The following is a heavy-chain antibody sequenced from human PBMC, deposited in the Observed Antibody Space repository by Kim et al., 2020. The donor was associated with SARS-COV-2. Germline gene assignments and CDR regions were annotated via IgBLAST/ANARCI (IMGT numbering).Heavy chain of an antibody. CDR2: LFPMLGKT. Sequence: SVKVSCKPSGGTFDGFAISWVRQAPGQGLEWMGRLFPMLGKTDYAQKFEGTVSMTVDIFTMTAYMELSSLTPDDTGVYYCARSRVQGCVTDCFWYFDLWGRGTLVTVSS. CDR3: ARSRVQGCVTDCFWYFDL. CDR1: GGTFDGFA. D-gene: IGHD2-21*01. J-gene: IGHJ2*01. V-gene: IGHV1-69*04.